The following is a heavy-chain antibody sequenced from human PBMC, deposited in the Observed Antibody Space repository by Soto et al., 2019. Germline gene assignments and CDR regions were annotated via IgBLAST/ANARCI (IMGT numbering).Heavy chain of an antibody. CDR2: IFSNDEK. J-gene: IGHJ4*02. Sequence: QVTLKESGPVLVKPTETLTLTCTVSGFPLSNARMGVTWIRQPPGKALEWLAHIFSNDEKSYSTSLKSRLTLPKDTSKSQVVLTMTNMDPVDTATYYCARHGRGVGARPLDYWGQGTLVTVSS. CDR1: GFPLSNARMG. D-gene: IGHD1-26*01. CDR3: ARHGRGVGARPLDY. V-gene: IGHV2-26*01.